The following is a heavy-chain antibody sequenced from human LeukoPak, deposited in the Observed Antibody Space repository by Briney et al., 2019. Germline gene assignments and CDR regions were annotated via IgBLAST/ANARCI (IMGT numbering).Heavy chain of an antibody. Sequence: ASVKVSCKTSGYTFTSYGIRWVRQAPGQGLEWMGWISAYNGNTNYAQKFQGRVTVTTETSASTAYMELRSLRFDDTAVYCCARLNFGSEDYWGQGTLVTVSS. D-gene: IGHD3-10*01. CDR2: ISAYNGNT. CDR3: ARLNFGSEDY. CDR1: GYTFTSYG. J-gene: IGHJ4*02. V-gene: IGHV1-18*01.